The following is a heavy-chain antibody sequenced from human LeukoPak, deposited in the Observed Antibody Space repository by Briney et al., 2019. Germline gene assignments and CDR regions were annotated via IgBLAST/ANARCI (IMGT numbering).Heavy chain of an antibody. CDR2: IYSSGST. V-gene: IGHV4-39*07. CDR3: ARLYYDILTFDH. Sequence: SETLSLTCAVSGASISGSGYYWGWIRQPPGKGLEWIGNIYSSGSTYYNASLQSRVTISIDTSKNQFSLKLSSVTAADTAVYYCARLYYDILTFDHWGQGILVTVSS. J-gene: IGHJ4*02. D-gene: IGHD3-9*01. CDR1: GASISGSGYY.